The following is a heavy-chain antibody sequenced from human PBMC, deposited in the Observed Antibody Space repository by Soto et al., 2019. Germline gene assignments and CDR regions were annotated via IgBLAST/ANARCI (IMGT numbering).Heavy chain of an antibody. CDR3: ARGDIVVVVAAETYYYSYMDV. Sequence: GASVKVSCKASGYTFTSYYMHWVQQAPGQGLEWMGIINPSGGSTSYAQKFQGRVTMTRDTSTSTVYMELSSLRSEDTAVYYCARGDIVVVVAAETYYYSYMDVWGKGTTVTVSS. J-gene: IGHJ6*03. V-gene: IGHV1-46*03. D-gene: IGHD2-15*01. CDR2: INPSGGST. CDR1: GYTFTSYY.